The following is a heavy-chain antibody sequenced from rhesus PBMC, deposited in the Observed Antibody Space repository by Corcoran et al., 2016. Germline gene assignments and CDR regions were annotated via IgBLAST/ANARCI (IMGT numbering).Heavy chain of an antibody. CDR3: ARLRGSGSWNWNYFDY. V-gene: IGHV2S1*01. J-gene: IGHJ4*01. CDR1: GFSLSISGMG. Sequence: QVTLKESGPALVKPTQTLTLTCTFSGFSLSISGMGVGWIRQPPGKALEWLASIYWGGDKYYSTSLTSRLTISKDTSKNQVVLTMTHMDPVDTATYFCARLRGSGSWNWNYFDYWGQGVLVTVSS. D-gene: IGHD6-25*01. CDR2: IYWGGDK.